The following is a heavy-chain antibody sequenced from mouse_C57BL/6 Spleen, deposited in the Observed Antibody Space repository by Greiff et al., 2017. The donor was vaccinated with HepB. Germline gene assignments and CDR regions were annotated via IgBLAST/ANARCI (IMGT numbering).Heavy chain of an antibody. CDR2: INPNNGGT. Sequence: EVQLQQSGPELVKPGASVKMSCKASGYTFTDYNMHWVKQSHGKSLEWIGYINPNNGGTSYNQKFKGKATLTVNKSSSTAYMELRSLTSEDSAVYYCARMVTTLGTWFAYWGQGTLVTVSA. V-gene: IGHV1-22*01. J-gene: IGHJ3*01. CDR1: GYTFTDYN. CDR3: ARMVTTLGTWFAY. D-gene: IGHD2-2*01.